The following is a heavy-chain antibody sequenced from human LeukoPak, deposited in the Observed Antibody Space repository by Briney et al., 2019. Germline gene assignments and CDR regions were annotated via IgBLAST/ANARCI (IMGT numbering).Heavy chain of an antibody. V-gene: IGHV4-4*07. CDR2: IYTSGST. D-gene: IGHD6-13*01. J-gene: IGHJ5*02. CDR1: GGSISSYY. CDR3: ARESSSWYLGSQNWFDP. Sequence: SETLPLTCTVSGGSISSYYWSWIRQPAGKGLEWIGRIYTSGSTNYNPSLKSRVTMSVDTSKNQFSLKLSSVTAADTAVYYCARESSSWYLGSQNWFDPWGQGTLVTVSS.